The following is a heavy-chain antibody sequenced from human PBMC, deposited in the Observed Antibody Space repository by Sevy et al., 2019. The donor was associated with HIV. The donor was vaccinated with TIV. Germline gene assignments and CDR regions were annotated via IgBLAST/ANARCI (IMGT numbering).Heavy chain of an antibody. D-gene: IGHD6-6*01. Sequence: GGSLRLSCAASGFTFSSYGMHWVRQAPGKGLEWVAFIRYDGSNKYYADSVKGRFTISRDKSKNTLYLKMYSLRADDTAVYYCAKDCKPSSYYYYYLDVWGKGTTVTVSS. CDR3: AKDCKPSSYYYYYLDV. CDR1: GFTFSSYG. J-gene: IGHJ6*03. CDR2: IRYDGSNK. V-gene: IGHV3-30*02.